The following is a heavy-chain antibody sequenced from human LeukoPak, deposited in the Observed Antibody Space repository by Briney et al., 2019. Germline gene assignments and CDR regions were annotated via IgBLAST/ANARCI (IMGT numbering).Heavy chain of an antibody. Sequence: PGGSLRLSCAASGFTFSTYAMGWVRQAPGKGLEWVSSISGSGDSTSYADSVKGRFTISRDNSENTLYLQMSSLRAEDTALYYCAKDVAITRTVTKDVWGKGTTVTVSS. D-gene: IGHD4-17*01. V-gene: IGHV3-23*01. J-gene: IGHJ6*04. CDR3: AKDVAITRTVTKDV. CDR1: GFTFSTYA. CDR2: ISGSGDST.